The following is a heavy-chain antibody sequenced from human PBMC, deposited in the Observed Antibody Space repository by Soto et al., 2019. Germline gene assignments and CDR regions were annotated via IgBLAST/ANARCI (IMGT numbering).Heavy chain of an antibody. CDR1: GGSFRGYY. CDR3: ARGRLYSSGWYGERRYYGMDV. CDR2: INHSGST. D-gene: IGHD6-19*01. Sequence: SETLALTCAVYGGSFRGYYGSWIRQPPGKGLEWIGEINHSGSTNYNPSLKSRVTISVDTSKNQFSLKLSSVTAADTAVYYCARGRLYSSGWYGERRYYGMDVWGQGTTVTVSS. J-gene: IGHJ6*02. V-gene: IGHV4-34*01.